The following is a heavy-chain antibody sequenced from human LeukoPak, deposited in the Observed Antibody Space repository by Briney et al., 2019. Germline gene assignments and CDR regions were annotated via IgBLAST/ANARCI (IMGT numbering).Heavy chain of an antibody. CDR2: ISSSGGGTTT. J-gene: IGHJ6*01. Sequence: GGSLRLSCAASGFTFGSYEMNWVRQAPGKGLEWISYISSSGGGTTTYYTDSVEGRFTISRDNANNTLYLQMHSLRAEDTAVYLCARIYFFGSGNYAMDVWGHGTTVTVSS. CDR3: ARIYFFGSGNYAMDV. D-gene: IGHD3-10*01. CDR1: GFTFGSYE. V-gene: IGHV3-48*03.